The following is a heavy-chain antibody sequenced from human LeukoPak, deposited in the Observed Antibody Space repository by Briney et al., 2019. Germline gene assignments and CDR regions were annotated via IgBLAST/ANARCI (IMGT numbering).Heavy chain of an antibody. D-gene: IGHD6-19*01. V-gene: IGHV3-53*01. CDR1: GFTVSNNY. CDR3: ARLAGSRSPWYLDI. CDR2: IYSGGST. Sequence: PGGSLRLSCAASGFTVSNNYMSWVRQAPGKGLEWVALIYSGGSTYYADFVKGRFSISRDNAKNSLYLQMNSLRDDDTAIYYCARLAGSRSPWYLDIWGRGTLVTVSS. J-gene: IGHJ2*01.